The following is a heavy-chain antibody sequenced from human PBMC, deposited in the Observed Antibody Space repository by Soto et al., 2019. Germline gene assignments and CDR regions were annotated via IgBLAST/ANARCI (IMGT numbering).Heavy chain of an antibody. CDR1: GGSISSYY. CDR2: VYYSGTT. CDR3: ARAGSTWRYFFDY. V-gene: IGHV4-59*01. J-gene: IGHJ4*02. D-gene: IGHD6-13*01. Sequence: QVQLQESGPGLVKPSETLSLTCTVSGGSISSYYWTWIRQPPGNGLEWVGYVYYSGTTYYNPSLQSRVTISVDTSKNQFSLKVKSVTAADTAIYYCARAGSTWRYFFDYWGQGSLVTVSS.